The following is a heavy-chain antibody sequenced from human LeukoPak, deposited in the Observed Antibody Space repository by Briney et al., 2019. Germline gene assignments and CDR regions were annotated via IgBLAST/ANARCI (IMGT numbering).Heavy chain of an antibody. CDR1: GFTFSSYG. CDR2: ISYDGSNK. J-gene: IGHJ4*02. CDR3: AKGGDEYYYDSSGRWGVDY. D-gene: IGHD3-22*01. Sequence: PGGSLRLSCAASGFTFSSYGMHWVRQAPGKGLEWVAVISYDGSNKYYADSVKGRFTISRDNSKNTLYLQMNSLRAEDTAVYYCAKGGDEYYYDSSGRWGVDYWGQGTLVTVSS. V-gene: IGHV3-30*18.